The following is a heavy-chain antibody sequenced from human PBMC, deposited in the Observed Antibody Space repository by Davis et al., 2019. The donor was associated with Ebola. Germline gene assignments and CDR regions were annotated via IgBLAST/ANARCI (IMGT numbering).Heavy chain of an antibody. V-gene: IGHV3-66*01. J-gene: IGHJ3*02. CDR1: GFTVTSNY. CDR3: AKDTSNIWFDI. D-gene: IGHD1-26*01. CDR2: IYSGGST. Sequence: GGSLRLSCATSGFTVTSNYMSWVRQAPGKGLEWVSLIYSGGSTYYADSVKGRFTLSRDNSKNTLYLQMNGLRVEDTAIYYCAKDTSNIWFDIWGQGTMVTVSS.